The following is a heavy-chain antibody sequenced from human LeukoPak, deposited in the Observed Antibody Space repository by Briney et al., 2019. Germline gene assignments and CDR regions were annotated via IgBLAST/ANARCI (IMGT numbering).Heavy chain of an antibody. D-gene: IGHD1-26*01. CDR3: ARGGGSSGSYYSLSD. CDR2: ISSSSSYI. CDR1: GSTFSSCS. Sequence: PGGSLRLSCAASGSTFSSCSMNWVRHAPRKGLERVSSISSSSSYIYYADSVKGRFTISRDNAKNSLYLQMNSLRAEDTAVYYCARGGGSSGSYYSLSDWGQGTLVTVSS. V-gene: IGHV3-21*01. J-gene: IGHJ4*02.